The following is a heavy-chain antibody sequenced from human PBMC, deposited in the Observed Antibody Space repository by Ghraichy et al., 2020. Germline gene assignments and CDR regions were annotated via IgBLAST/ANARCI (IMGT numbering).Heavy chain of an antibody. J-gene: IGHJ4*02. CDR2: ITWNSGSI. Sequence: GGSLRLSCAASGFTFDDYAMHWVRQAPGKGLEWVSGITWNSGSIGYADSVKGRFTTSRDNAKNSLYLQMNSLRLEDTALYYCAKGFYYDSSGYYDYWGQGTLVTVSS. CDR1: GFTFDDYA. V-gene: IGHV3-9*01. CDR3: AKGFYYDSSGYYDY. D-gene: IGHD3-22*01.